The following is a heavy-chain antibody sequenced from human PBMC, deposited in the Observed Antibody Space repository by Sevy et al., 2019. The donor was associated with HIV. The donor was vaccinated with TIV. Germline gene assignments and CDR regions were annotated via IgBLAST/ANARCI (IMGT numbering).Heavy chain of an antibody. CDR1: GGSISSYY. D-gene: IGHD2-15*01. CDR3: ARVGSRGYGMDV. Sequence: SETLSLTYTVSGGSISSYYWSWIRQPAGKGLEWIGRIYTSGTTDYNPSLKSRVTMSVDTSKNQFSLKLRSVTAADTAVYYCARVGSRGYGMDVWGQGTTVTVSS. V-gene: IGHV4-4*07. J-gene: IGHJ6*02. CDR2: IYTSGTT.